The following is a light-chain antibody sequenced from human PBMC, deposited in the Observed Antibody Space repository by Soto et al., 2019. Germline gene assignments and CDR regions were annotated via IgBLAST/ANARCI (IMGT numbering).Light chain of an antibody. CDR1: QSLTRW. J-gene: IGKJ3*01. CDR2: AAS. CDR3: QKGNSLTPFT. Sequence: DFQMTQSPSSVSASVGDRVTITCRATQSLTRWLAWYQQKPGQAPKLLIYAASTLHSGVSSRFSGTGSGTDFTLTINNLQPEDVATYYCQKGNSLTPFTFGPGSKVDI. V-gene: IGKV1D-12*01.